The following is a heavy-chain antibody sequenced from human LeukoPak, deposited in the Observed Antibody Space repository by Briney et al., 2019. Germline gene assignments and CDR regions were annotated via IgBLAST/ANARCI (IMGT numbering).Heavy chain of an antibody. CDR2: ISSSSSYI. Sequence: GGSLRLSCAASGFTFSSYSMNWVRQAPGKGLEWVSTISSSSSYIYYADSVKGRFTISRDNAKSSMWLQMNSLRDEDTAVYYCARDQTPFYWGQGSLVTVSS. CDR1: GFTFSSYS. CDR3: ARDQTPFY. D-gene: IGHD2-15*01. J-gene: IGHJ4*02. V-gene: IGHV3-21*01.